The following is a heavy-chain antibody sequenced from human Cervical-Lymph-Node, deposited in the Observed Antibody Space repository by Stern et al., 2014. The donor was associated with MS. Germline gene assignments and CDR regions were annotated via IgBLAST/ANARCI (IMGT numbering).Heavy chain of an antibody. CDR3: ARWSVACDY. D-gene: IGHD2-21*01. CDR2: IYPGDSDI. CDR1: GYNFISYW. J-gene: IGHJ4*02. V-gene: IGHV5-51*03. Sequence: VQLVQSGAELKEPGESLKISCKTSGYNFISYWIAWVRQVPGKGLEWIEIIYPGDSDIRYSPSFQGHVNMSVDKSKTTAYLQWKSLKASDTAVYYCARWSVACDYWGQGALITVSS.